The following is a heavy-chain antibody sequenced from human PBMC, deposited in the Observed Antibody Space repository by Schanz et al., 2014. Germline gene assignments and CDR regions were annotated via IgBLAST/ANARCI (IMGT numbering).Heavy chain of an antibody. J-gene: IGHJ4*02. Sequence: QVQLVESGGGVVQPGRSLRLSCAASGFTFSRCGMHWVRQTPAKGLEWVAIIWFDGSNKYYADSVKGRFTISRDNSRNPLFLQMNRLRADDTAVYYCVKDLGTATREGWAFASWGQGTLVTVSS. V-gene: IGHV3-33*02. CDR3: VKDLGTATREGWAFAS. D-gene: IGHD1-7*01. CDR1: GFTFSRCG. CDR2: IWFDGSNK.